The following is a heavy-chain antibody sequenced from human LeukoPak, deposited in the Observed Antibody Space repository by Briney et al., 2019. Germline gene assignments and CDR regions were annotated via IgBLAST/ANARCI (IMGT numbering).Heavy chain of an antibody. CDR3: ARGGPIYCSGDSCYPGDY. D-gene: IGHD2-15*01. Sequence: GGSLRLSCAASGFTFSNYAMNWVRQAPGKGLEWVSVIVGSDDDTYYADSVKGRFTISRDNSKNTLFLQMNSLRVEDTAVYYCARGGPIYCSGDSCYPGDYWGQGTLVTVSS. V-gene: IGHV3-23*01. J-gene: IGHJ4*02. CDR2: IVGSDDDT. CDR1: GFTFSNYA.